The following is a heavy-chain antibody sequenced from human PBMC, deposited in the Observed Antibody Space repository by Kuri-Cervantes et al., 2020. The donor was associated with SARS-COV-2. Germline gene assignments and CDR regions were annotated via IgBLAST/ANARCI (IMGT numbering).Heavy chain of an antibody. CDR2: IYYSGST. CDR1: GGSISSYY. Sequence: SETLSLTCTVSGGSISSYYWSWIRQPPGKGLEWIGYIYYSGSTNYNPSLKSRVTISVDTSKNQFSLKLSSVTAADTAVYYCARVNFMGGPSIGYWGQGTLVTVSS. V-gene: IGHV4-59*12. J-gene: IGHJ4*02. CDR3: ARVNFMGGPSIGY. D-gene: IGHD3-16*01.